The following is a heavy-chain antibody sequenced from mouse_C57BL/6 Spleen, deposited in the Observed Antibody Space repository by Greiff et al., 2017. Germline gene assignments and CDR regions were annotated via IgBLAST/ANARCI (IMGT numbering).Heavy chain of an antibody. J-gene: IGHJ2*01. CDR2: IYPGDGDT. V-gene: IGHV1-82*01. CDR1: GYAFSSSW. Sequence: QVQLKESGPELVKPGASVKISCKASGYAFSSSWMNWVKQRPGKGLEWIGRIYPGDGDTNYNGKFKGKATLTADKSSSTAYMQLSSLTSEDSAVYFCARSGGLRPHFDYWGQGTTLTVSS. CDR3: ARSGGLRPHFDY. D-gene: IGHD2-4*01.